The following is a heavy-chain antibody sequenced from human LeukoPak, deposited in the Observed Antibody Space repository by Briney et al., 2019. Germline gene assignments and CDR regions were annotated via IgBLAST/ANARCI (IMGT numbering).Heavy chain of an antibody. J-gene: IGHJ4*02. V-gene: IGHV1-2*02. CDR2: INPNSGGT. CDR1: GYTFTGYY. D-gene: IGHD3-16*02. CDR3: ARTNTSYDYVWGSYRYTFDY. Sequence: ASVKVSCKASGYTFTGYYMHWVRQAPGQGLEWMGWINPNSGGTNYAQKFQGRVTMTRDTSISTAYMELSRLRSDDTAVYYCARTNTSYDYVWGSYRYTFDYWGQGTLVIVSA.